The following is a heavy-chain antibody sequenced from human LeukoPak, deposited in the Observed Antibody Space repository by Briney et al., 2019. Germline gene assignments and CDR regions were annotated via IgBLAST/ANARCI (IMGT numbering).Heavy chain of an antibody. CDR1: GYTFTSYD. CDR2: MNPNSGNT. D-gene: IGHD6-19*01. Sequence: ASVKVSCKASGYTFTSYDINWVRQATGQGLEWMGWMNPNSGNTGYAQKFQGRVTMTRNTSISTAYMELSSLRSEDTAVYYCARGPWYSSGWYGGYYYYYMDVWGKGTTVTISS. J-gene: IGHJ6*03. CDR3: ARGPWYSSGWYGGYYYYYMDV. V-gene: IGHV1-8*01.